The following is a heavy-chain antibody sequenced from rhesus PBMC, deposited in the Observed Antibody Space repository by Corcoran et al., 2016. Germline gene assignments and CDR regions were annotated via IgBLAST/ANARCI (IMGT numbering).Heavy chain of an antibody. J-gene: IGHJ4*01. CDR2: IINSGGST. Sequence: EVQLVESGGGLVQPGGSLRLSCAASGLTFSYYDINWVRPASGKGLEGVSSIINSGGSTYYADSVKGRFTISRDNSKITLSLQMNSLRAEDTAVYYCAIRGSTSLFDYWGQGVLVTVSS. V-gene: IGHV3S5*01. D-gene: IGHD1-44*01. CDR1: GLTFSYYD. CDR3: AIRGSTSLFDY.